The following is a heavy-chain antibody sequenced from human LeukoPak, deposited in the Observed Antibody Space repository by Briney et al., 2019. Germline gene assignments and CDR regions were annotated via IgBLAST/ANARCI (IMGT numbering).Heavy chain of an antibody. CDR3: TTHTGYGSKWLLDH. D-gene: IGHD2-2*01. CDR2: IKSKSDGEIT. V-gene: IGHV3-15*01. CDR1: GFTFSNAW. Sequence: GGSLRLSCATSGFTFSNAWMSWVRQAPGKGLEWVGRIKSKSDGEITDYAAPVKGRFTISRDDSKNTLYVQMNSLEAEDTAVYYCTTHTGYGSKWLLDHWGQGTLVTVSS. J-gene: IGHJ4*02.